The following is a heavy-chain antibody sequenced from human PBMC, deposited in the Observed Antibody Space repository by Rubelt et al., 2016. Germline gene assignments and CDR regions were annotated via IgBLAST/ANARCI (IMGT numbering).Heavy chain of an antibody. CDR2: INYSGNT. J-gene: IGHJ4*02. Sequence: QLQLQVSGPGLVKPSETLSLTCTVSGGSISSSSYYWAWIRRPPGKGLEWIGTINYSGNTYYNPSIRDRVPISVDTSKNQFSRKVSSVTAADTAVYYCAGQQSWSYTDYCGQGTLVTGAS. V-gene: IGHV4-39*01. D-gene: IGHD2-15*01. CDR1: GGSISSSSYY. CDR3: AGQQSWSYTDY.